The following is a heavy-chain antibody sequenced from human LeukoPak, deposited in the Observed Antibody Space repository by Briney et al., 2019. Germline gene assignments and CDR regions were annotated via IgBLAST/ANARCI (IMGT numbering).Heavy chain of an antibody. J-gene: IGHJ3*02. Sequence: SETLSLTCTVSGGSISSYYWSWIRQPAGKGLEWIGRIYTSGSTNYNPSLMSRVTMSVDTSKNQFSLKLSSVTAADTAVYYCARVLSITIFGVVTEQDAFDIWGQGTMVTVSS. V-gene: IGHV4-4*07. CDR1: GGSISSYY. CDR3: ARVLSITIFGVVTEQDAFDI. CDR2: IYTSGST. D-gene: IGHD3-3*01.